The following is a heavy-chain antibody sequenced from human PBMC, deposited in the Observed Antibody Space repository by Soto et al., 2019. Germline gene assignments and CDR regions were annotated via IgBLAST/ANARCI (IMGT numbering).Heavy chain of an antibody. D-gene: IGHD3-22*01. CDR1: NSPISDFY. Sequence: PSETLSLTCNVSNSPISDFYWSWFRQPPGQGQEWVGYIYYTGTTTYNPSLRSRVDISIDTSKSQFSLDLRSVTAADTAVYYCARLGGYYQAFDSWGHGALVT. CDR3: ARLGGYYQAFDS. CDR2: IYYTGTT. J-gene: IGHJ4*01. V-gene: IGHV4-59*08.